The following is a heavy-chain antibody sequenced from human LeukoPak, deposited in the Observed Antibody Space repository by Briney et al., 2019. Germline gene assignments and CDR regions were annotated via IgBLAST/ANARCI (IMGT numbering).Heavy chain of an antibody. D-gene: IGHD3-22*01. J-gene: IGHJ4*02. CDR3: ARVGPWIHYDSSGYFDY. CDR1: GYTFTSYG. CDR2: ISAYNGNT. Sequence: GASVKVSCKASGYTFTSYGISWVRQAPGQGLEWMGWISAYNGNTNYAQKLQGRVTMTTDTSTSTAYMELRSLRSEDTAVYYCARVGPWIHYDSSGYFDYWGQGTLVTVSS. V-gene: IGHV1-18*01.